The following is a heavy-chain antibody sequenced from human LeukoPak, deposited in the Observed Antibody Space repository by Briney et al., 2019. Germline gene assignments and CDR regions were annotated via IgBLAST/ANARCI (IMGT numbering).Heavy chain of an antibody. J-gene: IGHJ4*02. CDR2: INHSGST. CDR3: ARGTRWLQPRFDY. D-gene: IGHD5-24*01. V-gene: IGHV4-34*01. Sequence: PSETLSLTCAVYGGSFSGYYWSWIRQPPGKGLEWIGEINHSGSTNYNPSLKSRVTISVDTSKNQFSLKLSPVTAADTAVYYCARGTRWLQPRFDYWGQGTLVTVSS. CDR1: GGSFSGYY.